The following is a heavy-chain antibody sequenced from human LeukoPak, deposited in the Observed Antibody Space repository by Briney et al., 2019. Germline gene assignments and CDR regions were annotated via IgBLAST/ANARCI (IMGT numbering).Heavy chain of an antibody. J-gene: IGHJ4*02. CDR1: GFTFGSYA. V-gene: IGHV3-21*01. D-gene: IGHD4-17*01. CDR3: ASTTVTSFDY. Sequence: GGSLRLSCAASGFTFGSYAMNWVRQAPGKGLEWVSSISSNSNYIYYADSVKGRFTLSRDNAKNSLYLQMNSLRAEDTAVYYCASTTVTSFDYWGQGTLVTVSS. CDR2: ISSNSNYI.